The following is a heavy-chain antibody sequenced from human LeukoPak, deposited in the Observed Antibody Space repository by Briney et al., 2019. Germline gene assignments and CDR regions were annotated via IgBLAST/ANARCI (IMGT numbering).Heavy chain of an antibody. J-gene: IGHJ5*02. Sequence: PGGSLRLSCAASGFTFNNHWMSWVRQAPGKGLEWVANIKQDGGEKYYVDSVKGRFTISRDNAKNSLYLQMNSLRAEDMAVYYCARDSTYYDFRSGYLNWFDPWGQGTLVTVSS. D-gene: IGHD3-3*01. CDR2: IKQDGGEK. CDR3: ARDSTYYDFRSGYLNWFDP. CDR1: GFTFNNHW. V-gene: IGHV3-7*01.